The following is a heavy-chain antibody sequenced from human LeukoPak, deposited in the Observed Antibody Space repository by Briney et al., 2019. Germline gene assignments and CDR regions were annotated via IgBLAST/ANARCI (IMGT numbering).Heavy chain of an antibody. V-gene: IGHV4-34*01. J-gene: IGHJ4*02. D-gene: IGHD3-22*01. CDR2: INHSGSS. Sequence: SETLSLTCAVYGGSFSGYYWSWIRQPPGKGLEWIGEINHSGSSNYNPSLKSRVTISVDKSKNQFSLQLSSVTAADTAVYYCARLGAWDSSGYYYGYYFDYWGQGTLVTVSS. CDR3: ARLGAWDSSGYYYGYYFDY. CDR1: GGSFSGYY.